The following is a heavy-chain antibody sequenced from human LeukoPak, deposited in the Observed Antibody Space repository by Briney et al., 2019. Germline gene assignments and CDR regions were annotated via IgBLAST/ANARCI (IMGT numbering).Heavy chain of an antibody. D-gene: IGHD2-15*01. V-gene: IGHV4-34*01. CDR3: ARRGTAYCRGGNCYSDKYFDY. CDR2: INYSGNT. J-gene: IGHJ4*02. Sequence: KPSETLSLTCAVYGGSLSGYYWTWIRQTPGKGLEWIGEINYSGNTNYKRSLKSRVTISADTSKNQFSLRLSSVTAADTAVYYCARRGTAYCRGGNCYSDKYFDYWGQGTQVTVSS. CDR1: GGSLSGYY.